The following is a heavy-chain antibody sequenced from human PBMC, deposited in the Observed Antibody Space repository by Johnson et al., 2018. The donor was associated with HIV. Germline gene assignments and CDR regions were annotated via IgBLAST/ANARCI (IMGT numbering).Heavy chain of an antibody. CDR2: IGTAGDT. J-gene: IGHJ3*02. CDR1: GFTFSSYY. D-gene: IGHD4-17*01. CDR3: ARGDYGDYLNAFDI. Sequence: VQLLESGGGLVQPGGSLRLSCAASGFTFSSYYMTWVRQATGKGLEWVSAIGTAGDTYYADSVTGRFTISRENAKNSLYLQMNSLRAGDTAVYYCARGDYGDYLNAFDIWGQGTMVTVSS. V-gene: IGHV3-13*01.